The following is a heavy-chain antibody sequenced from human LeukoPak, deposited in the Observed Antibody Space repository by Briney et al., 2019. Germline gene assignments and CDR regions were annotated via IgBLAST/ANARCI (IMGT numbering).Heavy chain of an antibody. CDR1: GDSIRSYY. Sequence: PSETLSLTCTVSGDSIRSYYWSWIRQPPGKGLEWIGYIYYSGSTNYNPSLKSRVTISVDTSKNQFSLKLNSVTAADTAVYYCARHTEKMVGVTDAFDIWGQGTMVTVSS. J-gene: IGHJ3*02. CDR3: ARHTEKMVGVTDAFDI. D-gene: IGHD1-26*01. V-gene: IGHV4-59*08. CDR2: IYYSGST.